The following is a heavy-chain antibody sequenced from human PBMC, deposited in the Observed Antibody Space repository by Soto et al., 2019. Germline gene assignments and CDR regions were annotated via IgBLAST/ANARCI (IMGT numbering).Heavy chain of an antibody. CDR3: ARGGQLIEWFEP. D-gene: IGHD6-13*01. Sequence: SETLSLTCTVSGGSISSGDYYWSWIRQPPGKGLEWIGYIYYSGSTYYNPSLKSRVTIPVDTSKNQFSLKLSSVTAAHTAAYYCARGGQLIEWFEPWRQGTLVTVSS. CDR2: IYYSGST. J-gene: IGHJ5*02. CDR1: GGSISSGDYY. V-gene: IGHV4-30-4*01.